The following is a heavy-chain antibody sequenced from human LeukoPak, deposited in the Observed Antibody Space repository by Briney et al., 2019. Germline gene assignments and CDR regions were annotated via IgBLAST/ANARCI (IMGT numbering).Heavy chain of an antibody. D-gene: IGHD3-22*01. CDR3: ARDPVPYYYDSSGYYGDNWFDP. CDR1: GFTFSSYS. CDR2: ISSSSSTI. Sequence: GGSLRLSCAASGFTFSSYSMNWVRQAPGKGLEWVSYISSSSSTIYYADSVKGRFTISRDNAKNSLYLQMNSLRAEDTALYYCARDPVPYYYDSSGYYGDNWFDPWGQGTLVTVSS. V-gene: IGHV3-48*01. J-gene: IGHJ5*02.